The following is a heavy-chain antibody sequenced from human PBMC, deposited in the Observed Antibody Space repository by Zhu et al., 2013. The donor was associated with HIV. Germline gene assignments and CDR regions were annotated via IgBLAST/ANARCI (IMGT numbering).Heavy chain of an antibody. CDR1: GYTFTSYY. D-gene: IGHD6-13*01. Sequence: QVQLVQSGAEVKKPGASVNVSCKASGYTFTSYYINWVRQAPGQGLEWMGIINPSGGNTRYTQKFQGRVTMTRDTSTSTVYMELSSLRSEDTAVYYCARDSGIVAGGRSYYFNFWGHGTLVTVSS. CDR2: INPSGGNT. V-gene: IGHV1-46*01. J-gene: IGHJ4*01. CDR3: ARDSGIVAGGRSYYFNF.